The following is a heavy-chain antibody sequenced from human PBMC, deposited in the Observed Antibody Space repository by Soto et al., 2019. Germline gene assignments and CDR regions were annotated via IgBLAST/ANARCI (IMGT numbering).Heavy chain of an antibody. CDR1: GFTFSTYA. J-gene: IGHJ4*02. CDR2: ISYDGSNK. V-gene: IGHV3-30*04. CDR3: ARGTAPSGYGPFDY. D-gene: IGHD5-12*01. Sequence: QVQLVESGGGVVQPGRSLTLSCAASGFTFSTYAMHWVRQAPGKGLEWVAVISYDGSNKYYADSAKGRFTISRDTSKNTLSLQMNSLRVEDAALYYCARGTAPSGYGPFDYWGQGSLVTVSS.